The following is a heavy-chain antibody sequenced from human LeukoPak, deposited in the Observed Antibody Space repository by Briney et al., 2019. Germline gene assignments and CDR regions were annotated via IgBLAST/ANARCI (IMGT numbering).Heavy chain of an antibody. D-gene: IGHD3-16*02. CDR1: GAPIRNYY. V-gene: IGHV4-59*08. CDR2: RLYSGRT. Sequence: SETLTLTCSVSGAPIRNYYWIWMRQSPGKGLEGIGYRLYSGRTNQSPSLGRSVHILGDSYKIHVSLKLSSVTAAHAAVLYCARSDIWGSYRVVDYWGQRALVTFCS. J-gene: IGHJ4*02. CDR3: ARSDIWGSYRVVDY.